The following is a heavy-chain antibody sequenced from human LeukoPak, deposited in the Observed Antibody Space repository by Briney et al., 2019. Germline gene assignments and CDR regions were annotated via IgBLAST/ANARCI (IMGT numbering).Heavy chain of an antibody. V-gene: IGHV3-7*01. J-gene: IGHJ4*02. CDR2: IKQDGSEK. Sequence: GGSLRLSCAASGFTFSDYYMSWIRQAPGKGLEGVANIKQDGSEKYYVDSVKGRFTISRDNAKNSLYLQMNSLRAEDTAVYYCARVPFSYDFWSGYYPSSYFDYWGQGTLVTVSS. CDR1: GFTFSDYY. CDR3: ARVPFSYDFWSGYYPSSYFDY. D-gene: IGHD3-3*01.